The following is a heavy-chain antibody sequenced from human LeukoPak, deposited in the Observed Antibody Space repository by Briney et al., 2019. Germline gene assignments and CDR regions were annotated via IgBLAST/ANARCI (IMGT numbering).Heavy chain of an antibody. CDR3: TRDIVTGLYYYYYYMDV. V-gene: IGHV3-49*04. CDR1: GFTFSSYW. D-gene: IGHD1-20*01. CDR2: IRSKAYGGTT. J-gene: IGHJ6*03. Sequence: PGGSLRLSCAASGFTFSSYWMHWVRQAPGKGLEWVGFIRSKAYGGTTEYAASVKGRFTISRDDSKSIAYLQMNSLKTEDTAVYYCTRDIVTGLYYYYYYMDVWGKGTTVTVSS.